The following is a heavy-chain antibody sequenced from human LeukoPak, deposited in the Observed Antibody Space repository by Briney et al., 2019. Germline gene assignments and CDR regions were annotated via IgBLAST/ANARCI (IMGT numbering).Heavy chain of an antibody. V-gene: IGHV4-59*01. D-gene: IGHD6-19*01. CDR3: ARKALNSGWKFDS. Sequence: SETLSLTCTVSGGSISNYYWSWIRQPPGKGLEWIGYIYYSGSTNYNPSLKSRVTISVDTSKNQFSLNLSSVTTADTAVYYCARKALNSGWKFDSWGQGTLVTVSS. J-gene: IGHJ4*02. CDR1: GGSISNYY. CDR2: IYYSGST.